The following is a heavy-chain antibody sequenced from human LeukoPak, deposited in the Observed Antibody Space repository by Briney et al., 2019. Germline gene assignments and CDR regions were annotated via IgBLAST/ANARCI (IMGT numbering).Heavy chain of an antibody. CDR2: IHYTGNT. J-gene: IGHJ4*02. V-gene: IGHV4-59*01. CDR1: GVSITSSY. Sequence: KAPETLSLTCTVSGVSITSSYWSWIRQPPGKGLEWIGYIHYTGNTNHNPSLKNRVTISVDTSKNQFSLKLSSVTAADTAIYYCAKYGHYNFDYWGQGTLVTVSS. CDR3: AKYGHYNFDY. D-gene: IGHD4-11*01.